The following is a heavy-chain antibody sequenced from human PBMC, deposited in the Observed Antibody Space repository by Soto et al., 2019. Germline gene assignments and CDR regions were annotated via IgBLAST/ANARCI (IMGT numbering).Heavy chain of an antibody. CDR3: ARDRRPDYGDAAFDY. CDR2: IYSGGST. CDR1: GFTVSSNY. V-gene: IGHV3-66*01. D-gene: IGHD4-17*01. J-gene: IGHJ4*02. Sequence: GSLRLSCAASGFTVSSNYMSWVRQAPGKGLEWVSVIYSGGSTYYADSVKGRFTISRDNSKNTLYLQMNSLRAEDTAVYYCARDRRPDYGDAAFDYWGQGTLVTVSS.